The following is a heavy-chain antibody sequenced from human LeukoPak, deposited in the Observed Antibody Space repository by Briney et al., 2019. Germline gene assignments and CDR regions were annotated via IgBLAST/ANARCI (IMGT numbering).Heavy chain of an antibody. CDR3: ARDAKSYSRIADY. Sequence: SGGSLRLSCAASGFTVSSNYMSWVRQAPGKGLEWVSVIYSGGSTYYADSVKGRFTISRDNSKNTLYLQMNSLRAEDTAVYYCARDAKSYSRIADYWGQGTLVTVSS. V-gene: IGHV3-66*01. J-gene: IGHJ4*02. D-gene: IGHD6-13*01. CDR1: GFTVSSNY. CDR2: IYSGGST.